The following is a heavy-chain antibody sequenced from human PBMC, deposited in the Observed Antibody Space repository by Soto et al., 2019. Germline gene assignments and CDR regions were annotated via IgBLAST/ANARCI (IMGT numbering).Heavy chain of an antibody. J-gene: IGHJ5*02. CDR3: ARADILTGYSKSPAQT. V-gene: IGHV3-30-3*01. CDR2: ISYDGSNK. D-gene: IGHD3-9*01. CDR1: GFTFSSYA. Sequence: HPGGSLRLSCAASGFTFSSYAMHWVRQAPGKGLEWVAVISYDGSNKYYADSVKGRFTISRDNSKNTLYLQMNSLRAEDTAVYYCARADILTGYSKSPAQTWGQGTLVTVSS.